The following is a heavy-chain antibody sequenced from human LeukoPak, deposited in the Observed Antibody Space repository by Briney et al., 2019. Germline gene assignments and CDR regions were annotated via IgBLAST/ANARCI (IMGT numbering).Heavy chain of an antibody. CDR2: INSDGSTT. CDR3: VRVDGGY. CDR1: GFTFSSDG. Sequence: SGGSLRLSCAASGFTFSSDGMHWVRQGPGKGLVWVSRINSDGSTTNYADSVKGRFTISRDNAKNTLYLQMNSLRAEDTAVYYCVRVDGGYWGQGTLVTVSS. J-gene: IGHJ4*02. D-gene: IGHD3-16*01. V-gene: IGHV3-74*01.